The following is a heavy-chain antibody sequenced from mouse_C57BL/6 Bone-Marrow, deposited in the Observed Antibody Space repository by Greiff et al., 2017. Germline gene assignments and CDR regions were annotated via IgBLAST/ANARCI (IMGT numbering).Heavy chain of an antibody. D-gene: IGHD1-1*01. V-gene: IGHV3-6*01. Sequence: EVQLQQSGPGLVKPSQSLSLTCSVTGYSITSGYYWNWIRQFPGNKLEWMGYISYDGSNNSNPSLKNQISFTRDTSKNQFFLKLNSVTTEDTATYYCARAHYGSSPAWFAYWGQGTLVTVSA. CDR2: ISYDGSN. CDR1: GYSITSGYY. CDR3: ARAHYGSSPAWFAY. J-gene: IGHJ3*01.